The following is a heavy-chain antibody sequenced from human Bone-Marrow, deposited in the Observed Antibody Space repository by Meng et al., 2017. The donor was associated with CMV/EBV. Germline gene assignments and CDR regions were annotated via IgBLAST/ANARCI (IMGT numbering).Heavy chain of an antibody. Sequence: GSLRFPCPVPGGSISSYYWSWIRKPPGKGLEWIGYIYYSGSTNYNPSLKSRVTISVDTSKSQFSLKLSSVTAADTAVYYCARRSAVAHPFDYWGQGTLVTVSS. V-gene: IGHV4-59*01. J-gene: IGHJ4*02. CDR1: GGSISSYY. CDR2: IYYSGST. D-gene: IGHD6-19*01. CDR3: ARRSAVAHPFDY.